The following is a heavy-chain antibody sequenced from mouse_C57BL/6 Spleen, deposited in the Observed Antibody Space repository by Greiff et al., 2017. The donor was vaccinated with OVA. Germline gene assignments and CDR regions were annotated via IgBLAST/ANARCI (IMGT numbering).Heavy chain of an antibody. D-gene: IGHD3-3*01. CDR2: INPTNGGT. CDR3: ARLGWYFDV. J-gene: IGHJ1*03. Sequence: VQLQQSGPELVKPGASVKIPCKASGYTFTDYNMDWVKQSHGKSLEWIGDINPTNGGTNYNQKFKGKATLTVDKSSSTAYMELRSLTSEDTAVYYCARLGWYFDVWGTGTTVTVSS. V-gene: IGHV1-18*01. CDR1: GYTFTDYN.